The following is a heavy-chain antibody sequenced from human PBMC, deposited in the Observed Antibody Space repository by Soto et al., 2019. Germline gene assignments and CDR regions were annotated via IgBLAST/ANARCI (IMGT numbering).Heavy chain of an antibody. Sequence: GGSLRLSCAASGCTFSGYWMTWVRQAPGKGLEWVASIKEDGSEDHFVDSVKGRFTISRDNSKNSLYLQMNSLRVEDTAVYYCARGGSDSDYWGQGTLVTVSS. D-gene: IGHD2-21*01. CDR1: GCTFSGYW. CDR2: IKEDGSED. J-gene: IGHJ4*02. CDR3: ARGGSDSDY. V-gene: IGHV3-7*05.